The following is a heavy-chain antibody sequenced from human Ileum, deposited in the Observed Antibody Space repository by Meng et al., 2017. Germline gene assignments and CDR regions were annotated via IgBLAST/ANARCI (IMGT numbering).Heavy chain of an antibody. CDR1: GFSFSSSGYY. D-gene: IGHD1-14*01. Sequence: SETLSLTCAVSGFSFSSSGYYWGWIRQPPGKGLLWIGSPSHGGTTFYNPSLNSRVTISRDTSKNQFSLKVTSVTAADTAVYYCARDIGGTPADYWGQGKLVTVSS. CDR3: ARDIGGTPADY. CDR2: PSHGGTT. J-gene: IGHJ4*02. V-gene: IGHV4-39*07.